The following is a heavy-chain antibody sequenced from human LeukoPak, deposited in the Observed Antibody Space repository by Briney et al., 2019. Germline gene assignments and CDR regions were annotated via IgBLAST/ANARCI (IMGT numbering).Heavy chain of an antibody. Sequence: PGGSLRLSCSASGFTFSSYAMNWVRQAPGKGLEWVSAISGSSGSTDYADSVKGRFTISRDNSKNTLYLQMNSLRAEDTAVYYCAKALSSITARAWDYWGQGTLVTVSS. CDR3: AKALSSITARAWDY. V-gene: IGHV3-23*01. CDR1: GFTFSSYA. D-gene: IGHD6-6*01. CDR2: ISGSSGST. J-gene: IGHJ4*02.